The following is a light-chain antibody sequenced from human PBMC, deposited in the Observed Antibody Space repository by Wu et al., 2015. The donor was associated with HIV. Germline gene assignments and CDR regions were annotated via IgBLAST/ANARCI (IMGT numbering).Light chain of an antibody. V-gene: IGKV3-20*01. CDR1: QSVGGNY. J-gene: IGKJ4*01. CDR3: QQYGSSPLT. Sequence: EIVLTQSPGTLSLSPGERATLSCRASQSVGGNYLAWYQQKHGQAPRLLIYGASGRATGIPDRFSGSGSGTDFTLTTSRLEPEDFAVYYCQQYGSSPLTFGGGTKVEIK. CDR2: GAS.